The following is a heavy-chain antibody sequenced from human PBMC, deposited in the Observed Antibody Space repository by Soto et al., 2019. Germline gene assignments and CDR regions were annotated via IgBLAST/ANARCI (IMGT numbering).Heavy chain of an antibody. J-gene: IGHJ4*02. V-gene: IGHV1-18*01. Sequence: QVHLVQSGAEVKKPGASVKVSCKASGYTFTSYGITWVRQAPGQGLEWMGWISAHNGNTDYAQKLQGRVIVTRDTSTSTAYMELMSLISDDTAVYYCARGRYGDYWGQGALVTVSS. CDR1: GYTFTSYG. CDR3: ARGRYGDY. CDR2: ISAHNGNT. D-gene: IGHD1-1*01.